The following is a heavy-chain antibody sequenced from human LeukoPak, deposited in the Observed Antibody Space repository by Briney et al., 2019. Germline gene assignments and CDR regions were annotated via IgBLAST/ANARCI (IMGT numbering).Heavy chain of an antibody. CDR3: ARSSSLDYYASSGIP. CDR2: NIPIFGTA. Sequence: GASVKVSCKASGGTFSSYAISWVRQAPGQGLEWVGGNIPIFGTANYAQKFQGRVTITADESTSTAYMELSSVRSEDTAVYYCARSSSLDYYASSGIPWGQGTLVTVSS. J-gene: IGHJ5*02. V-gene: IGHV1-69*13. D-gene: IGHD3-22*01. CDR1: GGTFSSYA.